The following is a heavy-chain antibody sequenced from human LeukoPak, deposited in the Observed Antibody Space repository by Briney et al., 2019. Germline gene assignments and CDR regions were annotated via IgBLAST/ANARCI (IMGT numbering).Heavy chain of an antibody. V-gene: IGHV3-7*01. CDR3: ARGSTRLEWLLPFYYYYMDV. J-gene: IGHJ6*03. CDR2: IKQDGSEK. Sequence: GGSLRLSCAASGFTFSSYWMSWVRQAPGKGLEWVANIKQDGSEKYYVDSVKGRFTISRDNAKNSLYLQMNSLRPEDTAVYYCARGSTRLEWLLPFYYYYMDVWGKGTTVTVSS. CDR1: GFTFSSYW. D-gene: IGHD3-3*01.